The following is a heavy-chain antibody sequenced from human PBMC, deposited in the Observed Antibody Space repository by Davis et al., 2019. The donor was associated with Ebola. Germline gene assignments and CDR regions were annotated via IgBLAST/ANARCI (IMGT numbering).Heavy chain of an antibody. CDR3: AKNQGHPVYSYHMDV. J-gene: IGHJ6*03. Sequence: GESLKISCAASGFTFSNYAVSWVRQAPGKGLERVSSILGNGFGTYYADSVKGRFTISRDNSKNTLLLQMNSLRAEDTALYYCAKNQGHPVYSYHMDVWGTGTAVTVS. CDR1: GFTFSNYA. D-gene: IGHD3-10*01. CDR2: ILGNGFGT. V-gene: IGHV3-23*01.